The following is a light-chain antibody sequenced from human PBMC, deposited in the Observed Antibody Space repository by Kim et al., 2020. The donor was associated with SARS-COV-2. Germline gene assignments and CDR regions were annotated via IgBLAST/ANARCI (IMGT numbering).Light chain of an antibody. Sequence: KTVTSSSTRSRGSVASSYVQWYQQRPSSAPSTVIYEDNQRPSGVPDRFSGSIDSSSNSASLPISGLKTEDEADYYCQSYDSSNHWVFGGGTQLTVL. V-gene: IGLV6-57*03. CDR3: QSYDSSNHWV. CDR1: RGSVASSY. CDR2: EDN. J-gene: IGLJ3*02.